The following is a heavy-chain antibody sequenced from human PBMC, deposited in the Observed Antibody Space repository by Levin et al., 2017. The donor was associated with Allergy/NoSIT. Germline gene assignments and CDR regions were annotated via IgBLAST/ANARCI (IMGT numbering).Heavy chain of an antibody. CDR3: ARGGGMVRGVRPPDY. V-gene: IGHV4-30-2*01. J-gene: IGHJ4*02. CDR2: IYHSGST. CDR1: GGSISSGGYS. D-gene: IGHD3-10*01. Sequence: SQTLSLTCAVSGGSISSGGYSWSWIRQPPGKGLEWIGYIYHSGSTYYNPSLKSRVTISVDRSKNQFSLKLSSVTAADTAVYYCARGGGMVRGVRPPDYWGQGTLVTVSS.